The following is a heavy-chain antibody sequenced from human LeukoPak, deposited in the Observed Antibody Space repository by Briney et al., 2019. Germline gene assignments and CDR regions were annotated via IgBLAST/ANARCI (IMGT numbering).Heavy chain of an antibody. CDR2: ISYDGGNK. V-gene: IGHV3-30*18. CDR3: AKGDRRYTTSWFPDAFDI. Sequence: GGSLRLSCAASGFTFSAFGMHWVRQAPGKGLEWVAVISYDGGNKYCADSVRGRFTISRDNSKNTLYLQMNSLIPEDTAVYYCAKGDRRYTTSWFPDAFDIWGQGTMVTVSS. J-gene: IGHJ3*02. CDR1: GFTFSAFG. D-gene: IGHD6-13*01.